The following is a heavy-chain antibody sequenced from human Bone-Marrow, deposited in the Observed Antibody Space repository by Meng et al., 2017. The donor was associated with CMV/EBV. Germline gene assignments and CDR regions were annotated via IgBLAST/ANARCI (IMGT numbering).Heavy chain of an antibody. Sequence: ASVKVSCKASGYTFTSYYMHWVRQAPGQGLEWIGIINPSGGSTSYAQKFQGRVTMTRDTSTSTVYMELSSLRSEDTAVYYCARAVGVVVAATQRWLGYWGQGTLVTVSS. J-gene: IGHJ4*02. CDR1: GYTFTSYY. D-gene: IGHD2-15*01. CDR2: INPSGGST. CDR3: ARAVGVVVAATQRWLGY. V-gene: IGHV1-46*01.